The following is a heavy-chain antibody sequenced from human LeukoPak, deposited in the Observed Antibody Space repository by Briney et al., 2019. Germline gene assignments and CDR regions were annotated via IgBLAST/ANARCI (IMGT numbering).Heavy chain of an antibody. Sequence: GGSLRLACAASGFTFSSYAMSWVRQAPGKGLEWVSAISGSGGSTYYADSVKGRFTISRDNSKNTLYLQMNSLRAEDTAVYYCATDIGTARTKGYWGQGTLVTVSS. CDR3: ATDIGTARTKGY. CDR1: GFTFSSYA. J-gene: IGHJ4*02. V-gene: IGHV3-23*01. D-gene: IGHD6-6*01. CDR2: ISGSGGST.